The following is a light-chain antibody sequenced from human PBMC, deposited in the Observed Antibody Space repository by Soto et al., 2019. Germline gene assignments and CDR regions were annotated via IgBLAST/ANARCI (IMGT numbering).Light chain of an antibody. CDR3: SSYRGSSTYV. V-gene: IGLV2-14*01. Sequence: QSALTQPASVSGSPGQSITISCTGTSSDFGTYNFVSWYQQHPDKAPKLMIYDVSNRPSGVSDRFSGSKSGNTASLTISGLQAEDEADYYCSSYRGSSTYVFGTGTKVTVL. J-gene: IGLJ1*01. CDR2: DVS. CDR1: SSDFGTYNF.